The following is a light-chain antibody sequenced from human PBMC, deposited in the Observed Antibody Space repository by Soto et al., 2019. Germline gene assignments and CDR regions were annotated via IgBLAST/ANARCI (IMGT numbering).Light chain of an antibody. CDR2: DAS. V-gene: IGKV3-11*01. Sequence: EIVLTQSPVTLSLSPGERATLSCRASQSVSSYLAWYQQKPGQAPRLLIYDASNRATGIPARFSGSGSGTDFTLTISSLEHEDFAVYYCQKRSNWPSTFGGGTKVEIK. J-gene: IGKJ4*01. CDR1: QSVSSY. CDR3: QKRSNWPST.